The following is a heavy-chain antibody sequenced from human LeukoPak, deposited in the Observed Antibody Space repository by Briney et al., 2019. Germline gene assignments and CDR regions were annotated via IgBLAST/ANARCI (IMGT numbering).Heavy chain of an antibody. V-gene: IGHV4-34*01. Sequence: SETLSLTCAVYGGSFSGYYWSWIRQPPGKGLEWIGEINHSGSTNYNPSLKSRVTISVETSKNQFSLNLSSVTAADTAVYYCARGRLARSPYFDYWGQGTLVTVSS. CDR2: INHSGST. CDR1: GGSFSGYY. D-gene: IGHD6-19*01. CDR3: ARGRLARSPYFDY. J-gene: IGHJ4*02.